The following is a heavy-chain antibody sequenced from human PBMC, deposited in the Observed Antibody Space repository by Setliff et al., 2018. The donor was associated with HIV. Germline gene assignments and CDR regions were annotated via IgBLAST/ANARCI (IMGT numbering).Heavy chain of an antibody. V-gene: IGHV4-39*07. J-gene: IGHJ5*02. Sequence: LSLTCTVSGGSVGSSSYYWAWIRQPPGEGLEWIGSIYYTGNTKYNPSLESRVTFSIDTSENQFSLRLASVTAADTAIYYCARVARVHPFDPWGQGTLVTVSS. CDR1: GGSVGSSSYY. CDR2: IYYTGNT. CDR3: ARVARVHPFDP.